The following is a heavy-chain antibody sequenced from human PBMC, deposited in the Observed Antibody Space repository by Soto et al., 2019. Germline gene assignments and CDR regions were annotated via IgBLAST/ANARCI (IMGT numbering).Heavy chain of an antibody. J-gene: IGHJ6*02. CDR2: IVPRFGSP. CDR3: ARDRIQLRLGKYSFNAMDV. CDR1: GGTFSDFA. V-gene: IGHV1-69*06. Sequence: QVQLVQSGAEMRKPGSSLRVSCKASGGTFSDFAFSWVRQAPGQGLEWMGGIVPRFGSPNYAQKFGGRVTITADTSNSTVYMELSSLRFDDTAVYFCARDRIQLRLGKYSFNAMDVWGQGTTITVSS. D-gene: IGHD3-16*01.